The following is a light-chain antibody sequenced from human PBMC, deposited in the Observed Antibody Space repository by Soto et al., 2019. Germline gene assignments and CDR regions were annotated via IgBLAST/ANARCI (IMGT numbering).Light chain of an antibody. J-gene: IGLJ1*01. V-gene: IGLV2-11*01. Sequence: QSVLTQPRSVSGSPGQSVPISCTGTSSDVGGYTSVSWYQHHPGKAPKLIIYDVSKRPSGVPDRFSGSKSGNTASLTISGLQAEGEADYYCCSYAGSYTYVFGSGTKVTVL. CDR1: SSDVGGYTS. CDR2: DVS. CDR3: CSYAGSYTYV.